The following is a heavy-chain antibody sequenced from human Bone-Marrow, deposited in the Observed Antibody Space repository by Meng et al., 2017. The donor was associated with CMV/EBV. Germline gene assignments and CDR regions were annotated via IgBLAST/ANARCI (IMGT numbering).Heavy chain of an antibody. V-gene: IGHV1-18*01. CDR2: ISAYNGNT. CDR1: GYTFTSYG. Sequence: ASVKVSCKASGYTFTSYGISWVRQAPGQGLEWMGWISAYNGNTNYAQKLQGRVTMTTDTSTSTAYMELSSLRSEDTAVYYCARVSHSSSGWRGPFDYWGQGTLVTVSS. D-gene: IGHD6-19*01. CDR3: ARVSHSSSGWRGPFDY. J-gene: IGHJ4*02.